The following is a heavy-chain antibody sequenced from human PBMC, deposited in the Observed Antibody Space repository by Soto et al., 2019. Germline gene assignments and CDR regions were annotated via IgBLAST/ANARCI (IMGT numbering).Heavy chain of an antibody. CDR3: ARDLGRPLLVDAFDI. CDR1: GFTFSSYG. CDR2: IWYDGSNK. Sequence: GGSLRLSCAASGFTFSSYGMHWVRQAPGKGLEWVAVIWYDGSNKYYADSVKGRFTICRDNSKKKLYLQMNSLRAEDTAVYYCARDLGRPLLVDAFDIWGQGTMVTVSS. V-gene: IGHV3-33*01. J-gene: IGHJ3*02. D-gene: IGHD2-15*01.